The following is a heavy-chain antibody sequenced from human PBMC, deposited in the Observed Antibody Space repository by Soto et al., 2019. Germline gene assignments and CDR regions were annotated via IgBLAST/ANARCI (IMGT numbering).Heavy chain of an antibody. CDR1: GYTFTGYY. CDR3: ARDRHSSSSGYFEY. CDR2: INPNSGGT. V-gene: IGHV1-2*02. Sequence: QVQLVQSGAEVKKPGASVKVSCKTSGYTFTGYYMHWVRQAPGQGLEWMGWINPNSGGTKYPQKFQGRVTMTRDSSTSTVYMSLTGLKSDDTAVYYCARDRHSSSSGYFEYWGQGTLVTVSS. J-gene: IGHJ4*02. D-gene: IGHD6-6*01.